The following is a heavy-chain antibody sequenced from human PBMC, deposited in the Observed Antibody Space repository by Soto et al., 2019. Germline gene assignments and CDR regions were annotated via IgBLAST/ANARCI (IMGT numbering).Heavy chain of an antibody. D-gene: IGHD6-19*01. Sequence: ASVKVSCKASGYTFTSYGISWVRQAPGQGLEWMGWISAYNGNTNYAQKLQGRVTMTTDTSTSTAYMELRSLRSDDTAVYYCARSYSSGWYDYYYGMDVWGQGTTVTVSS. CDR2: ISAYNGNT. CDR1: GYTFTSYG. J-gene: IGHJ6*02. CDR3: ARSYSSGWYDYYYGMDV. V-gene: IGHV1-18*01.